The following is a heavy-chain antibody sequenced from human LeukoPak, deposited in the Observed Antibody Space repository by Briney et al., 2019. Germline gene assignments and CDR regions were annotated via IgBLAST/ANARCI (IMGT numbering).Heavy chain of an antibody. J-gene: IGHJ4*02. D-gene: IGHD5-12*01. Sequence: GGSLRLSCAASGFTFSSYGMHWVRQAPGKGLEWVAVISYDGSNKYYADSVKGRFTISRDNSKNTLYLQMNSLRAEDTAVYYCAKDKWLHLYYFDYWGQGTLVTVSS. V-gene: IGHV3-30*18. CDR1: GFTFSSYG. CDR3: AKDKWLHLYYFDY. CDR2: ISYDGSNK.